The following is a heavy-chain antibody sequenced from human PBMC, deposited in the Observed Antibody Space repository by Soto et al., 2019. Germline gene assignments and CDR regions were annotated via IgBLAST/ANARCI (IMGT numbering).Heavy chain of an antibody. CDR2: IYYSGST. CDR1: GGSISSYY. CDR3: ARVNYYGDYRRAYYYYYMDV. Sequence: PSETLSLTCTVSGGSISSYYWSWIRQPPGKGLEWIGYIYYSGSTNYNPSLKSRVTISVDTSKNQFSLKLSSVTAADTAMYYCARVNYYGDYRRAYYYYYMDVWGKGTTVTVSS. V-gene: IGHV4-59*01. J-gene: IGHJ6*03. D-gene: IGHD4-17*01.